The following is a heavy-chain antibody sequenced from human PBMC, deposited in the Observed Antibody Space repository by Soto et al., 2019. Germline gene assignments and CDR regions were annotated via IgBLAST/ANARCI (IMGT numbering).Heavy chain of an antibody. Sequence: QVQLQESGPGLVKPSETLSLTCTVSGASISRTSSYWGWIRQPPGKGLEWIASINYSGTPYYNPSLKSRVTMSVDTSSNQFSLRLTSVTAADTGIYFCARRANVPSWYFDLWGREKPVIVSS. CDR2: INYSGTP. V-gene: IGHV4-39*01. CDR3: ARRANVPSWYFDL. J-gene: IGHJ2*01. D-gene: IGHD3-10*02. CDR1: GASISRTSSY.